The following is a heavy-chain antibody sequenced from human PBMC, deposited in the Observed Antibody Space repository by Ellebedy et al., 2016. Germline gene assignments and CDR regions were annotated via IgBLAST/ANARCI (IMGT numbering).Heavy chain of an antibody. CDR3: AREASSWFPSYYYYGMDV. Sequence: ASVKVSCKASGYTFTSYDINWVRQAPGQGLEWMGWISAYNGNTNYAQKLQGRVTMTTDTSTSTAYMELRSLRSDDTAVYYCAREASSWFPSYYYYGMDVWGQGTTVTVSS. D-gene: IGHD6-13*01. CDR2: ISAYNGNT. J-gene: IGHJ6*02. V-gene: IGHV1-18*01. CDR1: GYTFTSYD.